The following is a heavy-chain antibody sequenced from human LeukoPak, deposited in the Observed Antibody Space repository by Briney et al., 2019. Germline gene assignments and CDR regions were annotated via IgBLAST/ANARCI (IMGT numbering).Heavy chain of an antibody. CDR1: GGSISSYY. J-gene: IGHJ4*02. V-gene: IGHV4-59*08. CDR3: ARQVYYYDSSGYQAIKGFDY. Sequence: SETLSLTCTVSGGSISSYYWSWIRQPPGKGLEWIGYIYYSGSTNYNPSLKSRVTISVDTSKNQFSLKLRSVPAADTAVYYCARQVYYYDSSGYQAIKGFDYWGQGTLVTVSS. CDR2: IYYSGST. D-gene: IGHD3-22*01.